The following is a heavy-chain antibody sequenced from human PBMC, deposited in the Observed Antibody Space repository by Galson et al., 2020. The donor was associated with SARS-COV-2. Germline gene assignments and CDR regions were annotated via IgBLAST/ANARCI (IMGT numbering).Heavy chain of an antibody. Sequence: GGSLRLSCTASRFTFSSFEMNWVRQAPGKGLEGVSYISNSGDTTYYADSVKGRFTISRDNAKNSLFLQMNSLRAEDSAVYYCARDLAGNWDDRWGQGTLVTVSS. CDR3: ARDLAGNWDDR. D-gene: IGHD1-1*01. V-gene: IGHV3-48*03. CDR1: RFTFSSFE. J-gene: IGHJ4*02. CDR2: ISNSGDTT.